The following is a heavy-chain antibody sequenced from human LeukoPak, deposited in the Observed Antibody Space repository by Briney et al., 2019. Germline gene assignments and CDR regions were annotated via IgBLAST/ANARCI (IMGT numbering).Heavy chain of an antibody. Sequence: ASVKVSCKASGGTLSSYTITWVRQAPGQGLEWMGGIIPIFGTANYAQKFQGRVTITADKSTSTAYMELSSLRSEDTAVYYCANTNWPNWYFDLWGRGTLVTVSS. CDR1: GGTLSSYT. CDR2: IIPIFGTA. D-gene: IGHD7-27*01. J-gene: IGHJ2*01. V-gene: IGHV1-69*06. CDR3: ANTNWPNWYFDL.